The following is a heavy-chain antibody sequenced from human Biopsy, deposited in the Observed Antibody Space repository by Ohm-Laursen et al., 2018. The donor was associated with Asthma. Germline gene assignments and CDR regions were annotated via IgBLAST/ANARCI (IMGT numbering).Heavy chain of an antibody. D-gene: IGHD3-9*01. Sequence: SLRLSCTASGFTFSSYSMNWVRQAPGKGLEWVSAISGSGGSTYYADSVKGRFTISRDNSKNTLYLQMNSLRAEDTAVYYCAKDRDYDILTGPPGFDYWGQGTLVTVSP. CDR2: ISGSGGST. J-gene: IGHJ4*02. V-gene: IGHV3-23*01. CDR1: GFTFSSYS. CDR3: AKDRDYDILTGPPGFDY.